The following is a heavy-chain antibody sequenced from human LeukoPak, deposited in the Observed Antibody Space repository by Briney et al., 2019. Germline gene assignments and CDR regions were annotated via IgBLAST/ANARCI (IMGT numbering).Heavy chain of an antibody. CDR2: IYYSGST. CDR3: ARERGRLYYYYGMDV. Sequence: SQTLFLTCTVSGGSISSGGYYWSWIRQHPGKGLEWIGYIYYSGSTYCNPSLKSRVTISVDTSKNQFSLKLSSVTAADTAVYYCARERGRLYYYYGMDVWGQGTTVTVSS. CDR1: GGSISSGGYY. V-gene: IGHV4-31*03. J-gene: IGHJ6*02.